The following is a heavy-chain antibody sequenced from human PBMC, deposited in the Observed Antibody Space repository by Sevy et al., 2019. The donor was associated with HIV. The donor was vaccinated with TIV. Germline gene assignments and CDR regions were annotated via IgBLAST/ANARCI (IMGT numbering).Heavy chain of an antibody. CDR3: ARDLPPSATTVAHFDY. CDR1: GFTFSSYE. CDR2: ISNSGSNI. Sequence: GGSLGLSCAASGFTFSSYEMNWVRQAPGKGLEWVSYISNSGSNIYYADSVRGRFTISRDTAKNSLYLQMNSLRAEDTAVYYCARDLPPSATTVAHFDYWGQGTLVTVSS. D-gene: IGHD4-17*01. J-gene: IGHJ4*02. V-gene: IGHV3-48*03.